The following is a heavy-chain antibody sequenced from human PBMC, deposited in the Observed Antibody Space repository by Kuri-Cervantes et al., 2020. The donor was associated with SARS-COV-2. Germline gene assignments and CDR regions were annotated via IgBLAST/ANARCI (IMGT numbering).Heavy chain of an antibody. Sequence: GESLKISCAASGFTFSDYYMSWIRQAPGKGLEWVSYISSSSSYTNYADSVKGRFTISRDYAKDSLYLQMNSLRAEDTAVYYCARDCVYTSSSWFDPWGQGTLVTVSS. J-gene: IGHJ5*02. D-gene: IGHD6-6*01. CDR3: ARDCVYTSSSWFDP. CDR1: GFTFSDYY. CDR2: ISSSSSYT. V-gene: IGHV3-11*06.